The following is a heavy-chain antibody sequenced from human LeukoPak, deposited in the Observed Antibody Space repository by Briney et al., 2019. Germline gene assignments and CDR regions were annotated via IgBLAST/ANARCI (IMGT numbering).Heavy chain of an antibody. CDR3: ARDQSVRLLQTSSTYFKHVFAI. J-gene: IGHJ3*02. Sequence: GASVKVSCKTSGYXFTNYGMSWVRQAPGLGLEWMGWISAYNGNTNYAQKVQGRVTMTTDTSTSTAYMELRSLRFDDTAVYYCARDQSVRLLQTSSTYFKHVFAIWGQGSMVTVSS. D-gene: IGHD6-13*01. CDR1: GYXFTNYG. CDR2: ISAYNGNT. V-gene: IGHV1-18*01.